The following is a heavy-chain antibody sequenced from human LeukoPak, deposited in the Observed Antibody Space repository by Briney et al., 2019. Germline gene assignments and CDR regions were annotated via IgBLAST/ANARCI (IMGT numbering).Heavy chain of an antibody. CDR3: TRDRGILSQEAVYYYYYMDV. CDR2: IRSKAYGGTT. CDR1: GFTFGDYA. J-gene: IGHJ6*03. Sequence: GGSLRLSCTASGFTFGDYAMSWFRQAPGKGLEWVGFIRSKAYGGTTEYAASVKGRFTISRDDSKSIAYLQMNSLKTEDTAVYYCTRDRGILSQEAVYYYYYMDVWGKGTTVTVSS. D-gene: IGHD2-15*01. V-gene: IGHV3-49*03.